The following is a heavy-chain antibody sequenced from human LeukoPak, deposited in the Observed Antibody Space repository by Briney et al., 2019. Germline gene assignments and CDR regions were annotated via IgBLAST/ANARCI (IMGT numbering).Heavy chain of an antibody. CDR3: ARAGFYSGWYVVDF. V-gene: IGHV3-21*04. J-gene: IGHJ4*01. CDR2: ISGSSSYI. D-gene: IGHD6-19*01. CDR1: GFTFSSYS. Sequence: GGSLRLSCAASGFTFSSYSMNWVRQAPGKGLEWVSSISGSSSYIYYADSVKGRFTISRDNAKNSLYLQMNSLRVDDTALYFCARAGFYSGWYVVDFWGHGTLVTVSS.